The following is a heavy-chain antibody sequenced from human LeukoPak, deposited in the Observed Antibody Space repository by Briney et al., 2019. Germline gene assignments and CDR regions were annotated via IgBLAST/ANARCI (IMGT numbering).Heavy chain of an antibody. CDR2: IWPSGDTT. CDR3: AKDQRPDSGYDIDS. V-gene: IGHV3-23*01. Sequence: GGSLRLSCAASGFTFSTYSMSWVRQAPRKGLEWVSVIWPSGDTTYYADSVKGRFTISRDNSKNTPYLQMHNLRAEDTALYYCAKDQRPDSGYDIDSWGQGTLVTVSS. J-gene: IGHJ4*02. D-gene: IGHD5-12*01. CDR1: GFTFSTYS.